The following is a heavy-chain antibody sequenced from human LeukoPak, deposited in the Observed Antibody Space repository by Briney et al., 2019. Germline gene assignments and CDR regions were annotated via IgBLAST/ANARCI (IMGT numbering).Heavy chain of an antibody. CDR3: ARESPLQWLPQIDY. CDR2: IWYDGSNK. V-gene: IGHV3-33*01. D-gene: IGHD6-19*01. J-gene: IGHJ4*02. CDR1: GFTFSSYG. Sequence: PGGSLRLSCAASGFTFSSYGMHWVRQAPGKGLEGVAVIWYDGSNKYYADSVKGRFTISRDNSKNTLYLQMNSLRAEDTAVYYCARESPLQWLPQIDYWGEGTLVTVSS.